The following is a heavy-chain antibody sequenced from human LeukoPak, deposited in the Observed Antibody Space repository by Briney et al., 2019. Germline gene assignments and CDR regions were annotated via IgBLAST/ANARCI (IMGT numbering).Heavy chain of an antibody. CDR1: GGSISSGGYS. Sequence: SETLSLTCAVSGGSISSGGYSWSWIRQPPGKGLEWIGYFYHSGNTYYNPSLKSRVTISVDGSKNQFSLKLSSVTAADTAVYYCARTTIAAAGSFDYWGQGTLVTVSS. CDR3: ARTTIAAAGSFDY. V-gene: IGHV4-30-2*01. CDR2: FYHSGNT. J-gene: IGHJ4*02. D-gene: IGHD6-13*01.